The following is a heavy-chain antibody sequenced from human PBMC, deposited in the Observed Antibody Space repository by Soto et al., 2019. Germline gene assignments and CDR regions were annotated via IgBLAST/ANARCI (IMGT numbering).Heavy chain of an antibody. V-gene: IGHV1-69*01. CDR3: ASHTQAELRYYCYGMDV. CDR2: IIPIFGTA. CDR1: GGTFSSYA. D-gene: IGHD3-10*01. Sequence: QVQLVQSGAEVKKPGSSVKVSCKASGGTFSSYAISWVRQAPGQGREWMGGIIPIFGTANYAQKVQGRVTITADESTSTAYMELSSLRSEDTAVYYCASHTQAELRYYCYGMDVWGQGTTVTVSS. J-gene: IGHJ6*02.